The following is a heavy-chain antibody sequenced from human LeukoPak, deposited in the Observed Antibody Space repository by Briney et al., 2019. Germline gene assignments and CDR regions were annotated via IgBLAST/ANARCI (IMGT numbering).Heavy chain of an antibody. CDR3: ARGFEQQLVGDY. CDR2: ISYDGSNK. V-gene: IGHV3-30-3*01. Sequence: PGRSLRLSCAASGFTFSSYAMHWVRQAPGKGLEWVAVISYDGSNKYYADSVKGRFTISRDNSKNTLYLQMNSLRAEDTAVYYCARGFEQQLVGDYWGQGTLVTVSS. D-gene: IGHD6-13*01. J-gene: IGHJ4*02. CDR1: GFTFSSYA.